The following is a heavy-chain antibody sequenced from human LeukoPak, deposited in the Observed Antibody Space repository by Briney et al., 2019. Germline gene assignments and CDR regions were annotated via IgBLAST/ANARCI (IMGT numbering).Heavy chain of an antibody. V-gene: IGHV3-23*01. CDR1: GFTFRRYT. CDR2: ITGNGGST. D-gene: IGHD1-26*01. J-gene: IGHJ4*02. CDR3: AKEFYTGSYFTSDY. Sequence: GGSLRLSCAASGFTFRRYTMSWVSQAAGKGLEWVSAITGNGGSTFYADSVRSRFTISRDNSKNTLYLQMNSLRAEDTAVYHCAKEFYTGSYFTSDYWGQGTLVTVSS.